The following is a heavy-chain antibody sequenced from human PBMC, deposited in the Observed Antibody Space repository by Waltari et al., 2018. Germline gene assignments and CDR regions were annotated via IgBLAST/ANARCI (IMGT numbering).Heavy chain of an antibody. J-gene: IGHJ4*02. CDR3: ARWISDSSGRRGFDY. Sequence: QLQLQESGPGLVKPSETLSLTCTVSGGSISSSSYYWGWIRQPPGKGLEWIGGIYYSGSTSYNPSLKRRVTISVDTSKNQFSLKLSSVTAADTAVYYCARWISDSSGRRGFDYWGQGTLVTVSS. D-gene: IGHD6-19*01. V-gene: IGHV4-39*01. CDR2: IYYSGST. CDR1: GGSISSSSYY.